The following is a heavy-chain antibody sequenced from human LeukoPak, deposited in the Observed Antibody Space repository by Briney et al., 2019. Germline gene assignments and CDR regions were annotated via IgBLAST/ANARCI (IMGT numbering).Heavy chain of an antibody. V-gene: IGHV1-8*01. D-gene: IGHD4-17*01. CDR3: ARGPQYGDYLARYNWFDP. Sequence: ASVKVSCKASGYTFTSYDINWVRQATGQGLEWMGWMNPNSGNTGYAQKFQGRVTMTRNTSISTAYMELSSLRSEDTAVYYCARGPQYGDYLARYNWFDPWGQGTLVTVSS. CDR2: MNPNSGNT. CDR1: GYTFTSYD. J-gene: IGHJ5*02.